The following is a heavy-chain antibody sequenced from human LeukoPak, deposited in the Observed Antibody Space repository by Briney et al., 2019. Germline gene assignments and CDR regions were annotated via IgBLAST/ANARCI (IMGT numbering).Heavy chain of an antibody. CDR3: ARAYCSSTSCYSYYYYMDV. Sequence: SVKLSFNASGYTFTVCCMHWVRQAQGPGLELMGLINPNSGGTNYSQKFQGRVTITRDTSISTAYMELSRLRSDDTAVYYCARAYCSSTSCYSYYYYMDVWGKGTTVTVSS. J-gene: IGHJ6*03. CDR1: GYTFTVCC. CDR2: INPNSGGT. V-gene: IGHV1-2*02. D-gene: IGHD2-2*02.